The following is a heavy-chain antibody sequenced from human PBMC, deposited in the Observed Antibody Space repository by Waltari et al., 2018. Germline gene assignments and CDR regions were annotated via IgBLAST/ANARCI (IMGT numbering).Heavy chain of an antibody. Sequence: QVQLVQSGAEVKKPGASVKVSCKASGYTITGYYIHWVRQAPGQGLEWMGRINPNSGGTNYAQKFQGWGTMTRDTSISTAYMELSRLTYDDTAVYDCARDRGIAAPIYYYYGMGVWGQGTTVTVSS. V-gene: IGHV1-2*04. CDR3: ARDRGIAAPIYYYYGMGV. D-gene: IGHD6-13*01. CDR1: GYTITGYY. J-gene: IGHJ6*02. CDR2: INPNSGGT.